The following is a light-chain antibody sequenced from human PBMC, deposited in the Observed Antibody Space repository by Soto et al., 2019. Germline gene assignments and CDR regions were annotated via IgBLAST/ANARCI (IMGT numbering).Light chain of an antibody. V-gene: IGKV2-28*01. CDR2: LGS. Sequence: DIVMTQSPLSLPVTPGEPASISCRSSQSLLHSNGYNFLDWYQQKPGQYPQLLIHLGSNRASGVPDRFSGSGSGTDFTLRISRVEAEDVGVYYCMQALQTPPYTFGQGTKVEIK. CDR3: MQALQTPPYT. J-gene: IGKJ2*01. CDR1: QSLLHSNGYNF.